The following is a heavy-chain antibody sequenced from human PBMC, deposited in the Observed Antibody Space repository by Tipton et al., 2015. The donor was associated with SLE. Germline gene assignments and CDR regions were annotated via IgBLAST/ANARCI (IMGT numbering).Heavy chain of an antibody. CDR1: GGSFSGYY. CDR3: ARVGTIFGGGLLFDY. Sequence: TLSLTCAVYGGSFSGYYWSWIRQLPGKGLEWIGYIYYSGSTNYNPSLKSRVTISVDTSKNQFSLKLSSVTAADTAVYYCARVGTIFGGGLLFDYWGQGTLVTVSS. V-gene: IGHV4-59*01. D-gene: IGHD3-3*01. J-gene: IGHJ4*02. CDR2: IYYSGST.